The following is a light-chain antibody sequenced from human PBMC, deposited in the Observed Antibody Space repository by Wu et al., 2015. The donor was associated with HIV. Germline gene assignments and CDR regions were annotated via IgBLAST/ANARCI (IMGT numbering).Light chain of an antibody. CDR2: DVS. CDR1: QSVSSY. CDR3: QRSSWPIT. J-gene: IGKJ5*01. V-gene: IGKV3-11*01. Sequence: EIVLTQSPATLSVSPGERATPSCRASQSVSSYLAWYQQKPGQAPRLLIYDVSSRATSIPARFSGSGSGTDFTLTISSLEPEDFAVYYCQRSSWPITFGQGTRLEIK.